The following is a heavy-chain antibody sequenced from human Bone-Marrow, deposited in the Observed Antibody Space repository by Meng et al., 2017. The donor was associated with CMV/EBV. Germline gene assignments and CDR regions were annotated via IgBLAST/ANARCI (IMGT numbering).Heavy chain of an antibody. V-gene: IGHV5-51*01. Sequence: GESLKISCKGSGYSFTSYWIGWVRQMPGKGLEWMGIIYPGDSDTRYSPSFQGQVTISADKSTSTAYLQWSSLKASDTAMYYCARTRVVPAAMEFDYCGQGTLVTVSS. CDR1: GYSFTSYW. CDR3: ARTRVVPAAMEFDY. D-gene: IGHD2-2*01. J-gene: IGHJ4*02. CDR2: IYPGDSDT.